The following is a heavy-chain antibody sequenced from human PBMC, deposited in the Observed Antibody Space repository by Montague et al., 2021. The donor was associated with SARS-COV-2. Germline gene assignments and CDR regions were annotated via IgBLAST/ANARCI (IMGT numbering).Heavy chain of an antibody. D-gene: IGHD2-2*01. V-gene: IGHV4-31*03. CDR1: GGSISSGGYY. CDR2: IYYSGST. CDR3: AREPRVGQLLSIYYYGMDV. J-gene: IGHJ6*02. Sequence: TLSLTCTVSGGSISSGGYYWSWIRQHPGKGLEWIGYIYYSGSTYYNPSLKSRATISVGTSKNQFSLKLSSVTAADTAVYYCAREPRVGQLLSIYYYGMDVWGQGTTVTVSS.